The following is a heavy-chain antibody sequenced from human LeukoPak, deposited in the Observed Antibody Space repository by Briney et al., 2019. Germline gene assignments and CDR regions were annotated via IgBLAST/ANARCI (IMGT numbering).Heavy chain of an antibody. V-gene: IGHV4-34*01. CDR2: INHSGST. Sequence: SETLSLTCAVYGGSLSGYYWSWIRQPPGKGLEWIGEINHSGSTNYNPSLKSRVTISADTSKNQFSLKLSSVTAADTAVYYCATRGRDRDYWGQGTLVTVSS. CDR3: ATRGRDRDY. D-gene: IGHD5-24*01. CDR1: GGSLSGYY. J-gene: IGHJ4*02.